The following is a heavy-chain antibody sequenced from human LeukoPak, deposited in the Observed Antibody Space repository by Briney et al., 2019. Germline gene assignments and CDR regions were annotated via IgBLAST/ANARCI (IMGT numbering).Heavy chain of an antibody. CDR2: ISSSSSYI. CDR1: GFTFSSYS. J-gene: IGHJ4*02. D-gene: IGHD3-9*01. CDR3: ARDSSYYDILTGYLPHTRTLDY. Sequence: GGSLRLSCAASGFTFSSYSMNWVRQAPGKGLEWVSSISSSSSYIYYADSVKGRFTISRDNAKNPLYLQMNSLRAEDTAVYYCARDSSYYDILTGYLPHTRTLDYWGQGTLVTVSS. V-gene: IGHV3-21*01.